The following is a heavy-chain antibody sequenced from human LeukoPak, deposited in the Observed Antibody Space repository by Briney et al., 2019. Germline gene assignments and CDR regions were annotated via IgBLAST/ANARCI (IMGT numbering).Heavy chain of an antibody. CDR3: ARVVGRKGWFDP. Sequence: SSETLSLTCTVSGGSISSYYWSWIRQPPGKGLEWIGYIYYSGSTNYNPSLKSRVTISVDTSKNQFSLKLNSVTAADTAVYYCARVVGRKGWFDPWGQGTLVTVSS. D-gene: IGHD2-15*01. CDR1: GGSISSYY. J-gene: IGHJ5*02. CDR2: IYYSGST. V-gene: IGHV4-59*01.